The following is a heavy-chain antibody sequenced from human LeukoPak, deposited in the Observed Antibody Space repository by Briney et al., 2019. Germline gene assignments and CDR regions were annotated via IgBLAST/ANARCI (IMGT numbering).Heavy chain of an antibody. CDR3: ARALYGDYNFDY. D-gene: IGHD4-17*01. J-gene: IGHJ4*02. CDR1: GGSISRYY. V-gene: IGHV4-59*01. CDR2: IYYSGGT. Sequence: SETLSLTCTVSGGSISRYYWSWIRQPSGKGLEWIGYIYYSGGTNYSPSLKSRVTISVDTSKNQFSLRLTSVTAADTAVYYCARALYGDYNFDYWGQGTLVTVSS.